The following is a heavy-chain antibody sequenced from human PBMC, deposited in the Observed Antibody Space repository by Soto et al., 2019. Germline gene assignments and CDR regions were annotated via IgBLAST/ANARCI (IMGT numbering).Heavy chain of an antibody. CDR1: GGSISSSSYY. V-gene: IGHV4-39*01. CDR2: IYYSGST. CDR3: ASLRIVGATGWFDP. Sequence: PSETLSLTCTVSGGSISSSSYYWGWIRQPPGKGLEWIGSIYYSGSTYYNPSLKSRVAISVDTSKNQFSLKMSSVIAADTAVYYCASLRIVGATGWFDPWGQGTLVT. D-gene: IGHD1-26*01. J-gene: IGHJ5*02.